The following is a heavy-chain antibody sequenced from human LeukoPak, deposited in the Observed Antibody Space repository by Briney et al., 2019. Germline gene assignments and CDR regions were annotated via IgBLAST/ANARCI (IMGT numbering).Heavy chain of an antibody. V-gene: IGHV5-51*01. Sequence: GESLKISCKGSGYSFTSYWIGRVRQMPGKGLEWMGIIYPGDSDTRYSPSFQGQVTISADKSISTAYLQWSSLKASDTAMHYCASTPPGSNDAFDIWGQGTMVTVSS. CDR1: GYSFTSYW. CDR3: ASTPPGSNDAFDI. D-gene: IGHD3-10*01. CDR2: IYPGDSDT. J-gene: IGHJ3*02.